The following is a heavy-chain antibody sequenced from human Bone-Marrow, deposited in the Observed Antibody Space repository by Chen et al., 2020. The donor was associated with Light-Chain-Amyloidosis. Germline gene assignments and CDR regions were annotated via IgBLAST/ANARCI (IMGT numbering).Heavy chain of an antibody. CDR2: IKSKTDGGTT. CDR3: TTGIIPTSRYYYYMDV. J-gene: IGHJ6*03. Sequence: EVQLVESGGGLVKPGGSLRLSCAASGFTFSNAWMSWVRQAPGKGLEWVGRIKSKTDGGTTDYAAPVKGRFTISRDDSQNTLYLQMNSLKTEDTAVYYCTTGIIPTSRYYYYMDVWGKGTTVTVSS. CDR1: GFTFSNAW. V-gene: IGHV3-15*01.